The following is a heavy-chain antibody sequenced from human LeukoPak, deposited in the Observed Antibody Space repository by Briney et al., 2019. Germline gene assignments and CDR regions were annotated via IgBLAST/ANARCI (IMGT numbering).Heavy chain of an antibody. V-gene: IGHV1-18*01. CDR1: GYTFTTYS. CDR3: ARDPELRLFGY. D-gene: IGHD1-26*01. CDR2: ISTYNGNT. Sequence: ASVKVSCKASGYTFTTYSISWVRQAPGQGLEWMGWISTYNGNTKYPQKLQDRVIMTTDTSTSTAYMELRSLTSDDTAVYYCARDPELRLFGYWGQGTLATVSS. J-gene: IGHJ4*02.